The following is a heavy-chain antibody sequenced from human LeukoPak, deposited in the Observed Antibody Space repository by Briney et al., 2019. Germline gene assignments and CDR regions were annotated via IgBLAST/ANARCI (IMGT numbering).Heavy chain of an antibody. Sequence: GGSLTLSCAASGFTLSSNYMSWVRQAPGKGLEWVSVIYSGGSTYYADSVKGRFTISRDNSKHTLYLQMNSLSAEDTAVYYCASHRGYWGQGTLVTVPS. D-gene: IGHD3-16*01. J-gene: IGHJ4*02. CDR2: IYSGGST. CDR3: ASHRGY. CDR1: GFTLSSNY. V-gene: IGHV3-66*04.